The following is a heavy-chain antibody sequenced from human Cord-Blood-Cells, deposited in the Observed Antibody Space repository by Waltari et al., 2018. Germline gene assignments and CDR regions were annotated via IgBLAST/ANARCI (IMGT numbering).Heavy chain of an antibody. CDR2: IDWDDDK. CDR3: ARIPYSSSSEGAFDI. Sequence: QVTLRESGPALVQPTQTLTLPCTFSGFSLSTRGMCVSWIRQPPGKALEWLARIDWDDDKYYSTSLKTRLTISKDTSKNQVVLTMTNMDPVDTATYYCARIPYSSSSEGAFDIWGQGTMVTVSS. CDR1: GFSLSTRGMC. J-gene: IGHJ3*02. D-gene: IGHD6-6*01. V-gene: IGHV2-70*15.